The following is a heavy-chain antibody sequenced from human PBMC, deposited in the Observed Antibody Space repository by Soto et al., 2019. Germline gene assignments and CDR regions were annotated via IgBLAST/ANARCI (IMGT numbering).Heavy chain of an antibody. Sequence: GGSLRLSCAASGFTFSSYAMSWVRQAPGKGLEWVSAISGSGGSTFYADSVKGRFTISRDNSKNTLYLQMNSLRAEDTAVYYCGGPLGVPAFDPWGQGTLVTVSS. CDR1: GFTFSSYA. CDR3: GGPLGVPAFDP. CDR2: ISGSGGST. V-gene: IGHV3-23*01. J-gene: IGHJ5*02. D-gene: IGHD3-3*01.